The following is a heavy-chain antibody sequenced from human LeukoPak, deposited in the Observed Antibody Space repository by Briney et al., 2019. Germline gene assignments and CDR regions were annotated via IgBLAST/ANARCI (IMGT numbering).Heavy chain of an antibody. CDR2: ISGSGGST. CDR3: AKESPQFDY. V-gene: IGHV3-23*01. J-gene: IGHJ4*02. CDR1: GFTFSSYA. Sequence: GASLRLSCVASGFTFSSYAMSWVRQAPGMGPEWVSVISGSGGSTYYADSVKGRFTISRDNSKNTLYLQMNSLRAEDTAVYYCAKESPQFDYWGQGTLVTVSS.